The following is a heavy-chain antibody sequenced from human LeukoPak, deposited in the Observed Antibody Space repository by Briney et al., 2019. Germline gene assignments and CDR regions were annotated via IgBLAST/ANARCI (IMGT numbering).Heavy chain of an antibody. J-gene: IGHJ3*02. V-gene: IGHV1-18*01. CDR1: GYTFTSYG. CDR3: AREHDYGDSRVAFDI. CDR2: ISAYNGNT. D-gene: IGHD4-17*01. Sequence: ASVKVSCKASGYTFTSYGISWVRQAPGQGLEWMGWISAYNGNTNYAQKLQGRVTMTTDTSTSTAYMELGSLRSDDTAVYYCAREHDYGDSRVAFDIWGQGTMVTVSS.